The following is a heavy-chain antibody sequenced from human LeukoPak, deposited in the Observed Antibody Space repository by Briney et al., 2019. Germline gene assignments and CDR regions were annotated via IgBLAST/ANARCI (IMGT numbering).Heavy chain of an antibody. CDR1: GGSISSSSYY. D-gene: IGHD4-11*01. CDR3: AIGGRTTVTTGNY. CDR2: IYYNGAT. J-gene: IGHJ4*02. Sequence: PSETLSLTCTVSGGSISSSSYYWGWVRQPPGKGLEWIGTIYYNGATQYNPSLKSRVTISVDTSKNQFSLKLNSVTAADTAVYYCAIGGRTTVTTGNYWGQGTLVTAS. V-gene: IGHV4-39*01.